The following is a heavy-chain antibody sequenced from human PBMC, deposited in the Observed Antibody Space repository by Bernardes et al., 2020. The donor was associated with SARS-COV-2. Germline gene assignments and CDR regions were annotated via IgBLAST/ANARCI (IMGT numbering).Heavy chain of an antibody. CDR1: EFTFSFYD. CDR3: ARHPLHLDP. D-gene: IGHD4-4*01. CDR2: ISTTGTSW. V-gene: IGHV3-48*03. Sequence: GGSLRLSCVASEFTFSFYDMSWVRQAPGKGLEWLSYISTTGTSWYYADSVRGRFTISRDNAKKSLHLQMNSLRVEDTGVYYCARHPLHLDPWGQGTQVTVSS. J-gene: IGHJ5*02.